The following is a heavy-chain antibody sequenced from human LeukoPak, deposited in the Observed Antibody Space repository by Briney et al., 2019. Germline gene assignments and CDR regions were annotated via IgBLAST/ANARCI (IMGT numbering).Heavy chain of an antibody. CDR1: GSTFTGYY. D-gene: IGHD3-3*01. Sequence: ASVKVSCQASGSTFTGYYMHWVRQAPGQGLEWMGRINPNSGGTNYAQKFQGRVTMTRDTSISTAYMELSRLRSDDTAVYYCARDSYDFWSGYYRNWFDPWGQGTLVTVSS. V-gene: IGHV1-2*06. CDR3: ARDSYDFWSGYYRNWFDP. J-gene: IGHJ5*02. CDR2: INPNSGGT.